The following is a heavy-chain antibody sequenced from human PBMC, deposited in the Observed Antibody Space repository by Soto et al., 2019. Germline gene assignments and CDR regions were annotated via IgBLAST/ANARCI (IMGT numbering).Heavy chain of an antibody. CDR1: GYTFTVYY. J-gene: IGHJ6*02. CDR3: ARDMGVLLWFGALKGEAGMDV. Sequence: ASVKVSCKASGYTFTVYYMHWVRQAPGQGLEWMGWINPNSGGTNYAQKFQGRVTMTRDTSISTEYMELSRLRSDDTAVYYCARDMGVLLWFGALKGEAGMDVWGQGTTVTVSS. CDR2: INPNSGGT. V-gene: IGHV1-2*02. D-gene: IGHD3-10*01.